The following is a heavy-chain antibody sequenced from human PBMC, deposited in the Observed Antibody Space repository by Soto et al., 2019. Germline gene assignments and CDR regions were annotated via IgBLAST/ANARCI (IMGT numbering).Heavy chain of an antibody. D-gene: IGHD3-3*01. Sequence: EVQLVESGGGLVQPGGSLRLSCAASGFTFSSYWMHWVRQAPGKGLVWVSRINSDGSSTSYADSVKGRFTISRDNAKNTLYLQMNSLRAEDTAVYYCARWGKGIGGSGYWIYYFDYWGQGTLVTVSS. CDR2: INSDGSST. CDR3: ARWGKGIGGSGYWIYYFDY. J-gene: IGHJ4*02. V-gene: IGHV3-74*01. CDR1: GFTFSSYW.